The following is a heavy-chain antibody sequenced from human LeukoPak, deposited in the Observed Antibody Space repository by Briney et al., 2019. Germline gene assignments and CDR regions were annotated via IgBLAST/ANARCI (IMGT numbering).Heavy chain of an antibody. D-gene: IGHD7-27*01. J-gene: IGHJ4*02. CDR2: IRYDGSNK. CDR3: AKDRGGLNWGLSGDFDY. V-gene: IGHV3-30*02. CDR1: GFTFSSYG. Sequence: GGSLRLSCAASGFTFSSYGMHWVRQAPGKGLEWVAFIRYDGSNKYYADSVKVRFTISRDNSKNTLYLQMNSLRAEDTAVYYCAKDRGGLNWGLSGDFDYWGQGTLVTVSS.